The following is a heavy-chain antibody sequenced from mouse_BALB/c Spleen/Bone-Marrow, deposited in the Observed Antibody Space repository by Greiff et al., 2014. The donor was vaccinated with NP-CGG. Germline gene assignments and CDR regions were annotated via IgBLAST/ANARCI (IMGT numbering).Heavy chain of an antibody. Sequence: VKVVESGAELVRPGSSVKISCKSSGYAFSTYWINWVKQRPGQGLEWIGQIYPGDGDTDFNGKFKGKATLTADRSSNTAYMEFSSLTSEDSAVYFCARGGISVDYWGQGTTLTVSS. J-gene: IGHJ2*01. CDR3: ARGGISVDY. V-gene: IGHV1-80*01. CDR2: IYPGDGDT. CDR1: GYAFSTYW.